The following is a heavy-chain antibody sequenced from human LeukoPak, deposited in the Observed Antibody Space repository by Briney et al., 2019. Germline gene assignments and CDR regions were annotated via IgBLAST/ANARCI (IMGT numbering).Heavy chain of an antibody. CDR3: ARGRSYDFWSGYLPYFDY. D-gene: IGHD3-3*01. V-gene: IGHV4-34*01. CDR1: GGSFSGYY. J-gene: IGHJ4*02. Sequence: PSETLSLTCAVYGGSFSGYYWSWIRQPPGKGLEWIGEINHSGSTNYNPSLKRRVTISVDTSKNQFSLKLSSVTAADTAVYYCARGRSYDFWSGYLPYFDYWGQGTLVTVSS. CDR2: INHSGST.